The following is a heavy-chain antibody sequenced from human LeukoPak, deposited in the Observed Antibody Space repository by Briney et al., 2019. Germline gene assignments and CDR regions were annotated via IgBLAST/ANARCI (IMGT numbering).Heavy chain of an antibody. J-gene: IGHJ4*02. CDR3: ARVVEYYSGSYADY. Sequence: ASVTVSCGASGYTYTRHGVRWVREAPGQGLEWVGEISAYNGNTNYAQKLQGRVTMTTDTSTSTAYMELRSLRSDDTAVYYCARVVEYYSGSYADYWGQGTLVTVSS. D-gene: IGHD1-26*01. CDR2: ISAYNGNT. CDR1: GYTYTRHG. V-gene: IGHV1-18*01.